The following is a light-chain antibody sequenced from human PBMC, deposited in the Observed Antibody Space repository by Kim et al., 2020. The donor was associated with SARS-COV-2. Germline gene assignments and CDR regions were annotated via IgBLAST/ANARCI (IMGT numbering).Light chain of an antibody. J-gene: IGLJ1*01. CDR3: QVWDTSRTYV. V-gene: IGLV3-21*04. Sequence: VAPGKTAMITCGGNKIGSKSVHWYQQKPGQAPVLVMSYDSDRPPGIPERFSGSNSGNTATLTISSVVAGDEADYFCQVWDTSRTYVFGTGTKVTVL. CDR1: KIGSKS. CDR2: YDS.